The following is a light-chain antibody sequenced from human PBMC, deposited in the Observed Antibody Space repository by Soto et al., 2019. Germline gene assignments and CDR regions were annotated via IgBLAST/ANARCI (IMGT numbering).Light chain of an antibody. CDR2: GAS. V-gene: IGKV3-15*01. J-gene: IGKJ1*01. Sequence: EIVMTQSPATLSVSPGERATLSCRASQSVSSNLAWYQQKPGQAPRLLIYGASTRATGIPARFSGSGSGTEFTLTISSLQSEDFAVYSCQQYNNWPVTFGQGTKV. CDR1: QSVSSN. CDR3: QQYNNWPVT.